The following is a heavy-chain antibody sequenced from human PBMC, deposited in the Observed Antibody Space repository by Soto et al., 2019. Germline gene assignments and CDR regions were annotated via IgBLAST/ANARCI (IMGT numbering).Heavy chain of an antibody. Sequence: QVQLVESGGGAVQPGESLRLSCVASGFDFTYYAMHWVRQAPGKGLESVAVMSSDGSKIHHTDSVNGRFTISRDNSKNTLYLQMNSLRKEDTAVYLCAKDEGVGGTLGLFDYWGQGTLVSVSS. D-gene: IGHD1-26*01. J-gene: IGHJ4*02. CDR2: MSSDGSKI. CDR3: AKDEGVGGTLGLFDY. V-gene: IGHV3-30*18. CDR1: GFDFTYYA.